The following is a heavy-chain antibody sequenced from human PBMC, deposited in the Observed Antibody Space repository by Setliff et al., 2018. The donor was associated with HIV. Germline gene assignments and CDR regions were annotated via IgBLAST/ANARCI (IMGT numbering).Heavy chain of an antibody. CDR1: GGSFGAYY. J-gene: IGHJ4*02. CDR2: IDRSGNT. CDR3: ARDPGITAAGTEYFDS. Sequence: PSETLSLTCAVYGGSFGAYYWTWIRQPPGKGLEWIGEIDRSGNTKYNPSLKSRVTISVDTSKNQFSLKLSSVTAADTAVYYCARDPGITAAGTEYFDSWGQGILVTVSS. V-gene: IGHV4-34*01. D-gene: IGHD6-13*01.